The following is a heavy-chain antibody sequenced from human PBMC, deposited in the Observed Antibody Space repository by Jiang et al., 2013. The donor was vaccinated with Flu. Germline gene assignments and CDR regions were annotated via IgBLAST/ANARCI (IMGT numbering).Heavy chain of an antibody. CDR3: ARWAAADLLEPLDY. CDR2: IYYSGST. CDR1: GGSISSSSYY. J-gene: IGHJ4*02. D-gene: IGHD6-13*01. Sequence: LLKPSETLSLTCTVSGGSISSSSYYWGWIRQPPGKGLEWIGSIYYSGSTYYNPSLKSRVTISVDTSKNQFSLKLSSVTAADTAVYYCARWAAADLLEPLDYWGQGTLVTVSS. V-gene: IGHV4-39*07.